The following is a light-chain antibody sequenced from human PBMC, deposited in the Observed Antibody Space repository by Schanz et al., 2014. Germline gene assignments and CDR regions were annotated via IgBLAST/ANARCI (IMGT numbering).Light chain of an antibody. V-gene: IGKV1-9*01. J-gene: IGKJ4*01. CDR2: TAS. CDR3: QQISNFLVT. CDR1: QGIDTY. Sequence: IQLTQSPSSLSASVGDRISITCRASQGIDTYLAWYQQKPGKAPKLLIYTASTLQSGVPSRFSGSGSGTXFTLTISSLQPEDFATYYCQQISNFLVTFGGGTKVEIK.